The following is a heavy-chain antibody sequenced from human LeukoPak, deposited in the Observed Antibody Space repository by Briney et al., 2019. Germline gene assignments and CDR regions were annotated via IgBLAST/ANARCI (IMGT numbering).Heavy chain of an antibody. CDR3: ARSRVLRYFDWLFPFDY. CDR1: GGSISSGDYY. Sequence: SQTLSLTCTVSGGSISSGDYYWSWIRQPPGKGLEWIGYIYYSGSTYYNPSPKSRVTISVDTSKNQFSLKLSSVTAADTAVYYCARSRVLRYFDWLFPFDYWGQGTLVTVSS. CDR2: IYYSGST. D-gene: IGHD3-9*01. V-gene: IGHV4-30-4*08. J-gene: IGHJ4*02.